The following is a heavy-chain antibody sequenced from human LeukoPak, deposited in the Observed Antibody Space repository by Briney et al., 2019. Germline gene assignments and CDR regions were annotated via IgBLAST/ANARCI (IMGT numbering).Heavy chain of an antibody. CDR2: IIACGASP. D-gene: IGHD6-19*01. CDR1: GFTSNSDA. J-gene: IGHJ4*02. CDR3: AKRAVAGTYYFDY. V-gene: IGHV3-23*01. Sequence: GGSLRLSCAAYGFTSNSDAMSWVRQAPGKWLEWVSIIIACGASPYYTDSVKGRFTISRDNSKNTLYLQMNSLRAEDTAVYYCAKRAVAGTYYFDYWGQGTLVTVSS.